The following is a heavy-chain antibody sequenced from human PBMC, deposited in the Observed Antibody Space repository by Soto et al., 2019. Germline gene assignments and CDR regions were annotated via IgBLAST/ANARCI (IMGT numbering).Heavy chain of an antibody. D-gene: IGHD3-16*02. J-gene: IGHJ4*02. Sequence: QVQLQQWGAGLLKPSETLSLTCAVYGGSFSGYYWSWIRQPPGKGLEWIGEINHSGSTNYNPSLKSRVTISGDTSKNQFSLKLSSVTAADTAVYYCARGAYDYIWGSYRNTLDYWGQGTLVTVSS. CDR2: INHSGST. V-gene: IGHV4-34*01. CDR3: ARGAYDYIWGSYRNTLDY. CDR1: GGSFSGYY.